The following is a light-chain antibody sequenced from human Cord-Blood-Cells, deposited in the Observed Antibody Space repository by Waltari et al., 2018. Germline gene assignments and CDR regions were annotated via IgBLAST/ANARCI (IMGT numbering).Light chain of an antibody. V-gene: IGKV1-39*01. Sequence: DIQMTQSPSSLYASVGDRVTITCRASQSISSYLNWYQQKPGKAPKLLIYAASSLQSGVPSRFSGSGSGTDFTLTISSLQPEDFATYYCQQSYSTPGFGGGTKVEIK. CDR3: QQSYSTPG. CDR1: QSISSY. J-gene: IGKJ4*01. CDR2: AAS.